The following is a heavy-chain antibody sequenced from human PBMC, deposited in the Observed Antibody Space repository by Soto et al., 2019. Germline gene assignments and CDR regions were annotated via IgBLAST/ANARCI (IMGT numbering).Heavy chain of an antibody. J-gene: IGHJ4*02. V-gene: IGHV4-34*01. CDR3: AGSVRSWYTLMYYFDY. D-gene: IGHD6-13*01. CDR1: GGSFSGYY. Sequence: SETLSLTCAVYGGSFSGYYWSWIRQPPGKGLEWIGEINHSGSTNYNPSLKSRVTISVDTSKNQFSLKLSSVTAADTAVYYCAGSVRSWYTLMYYFDYWGQGTLVTVSS. CDR2: INHSGST.